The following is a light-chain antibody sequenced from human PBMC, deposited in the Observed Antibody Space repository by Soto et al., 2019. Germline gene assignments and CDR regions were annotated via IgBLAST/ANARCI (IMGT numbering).Light chain of an antibody. V-gene: IGKV1-5*03. CDR1: QSISSS. Sequence: DIQMTQSPSTLSASVGDRVSITCRASQSISSSLAWYQQKPGKAPKLLLYKASTLESGVPSRFSGSGSGTEFTHPISSRQPDDFATDYCQHYNSYFRTFGQGTKVEIK. J-gene: IGKJ1*01. CDR2: KAS. CDR3: QHYNSYFRT.